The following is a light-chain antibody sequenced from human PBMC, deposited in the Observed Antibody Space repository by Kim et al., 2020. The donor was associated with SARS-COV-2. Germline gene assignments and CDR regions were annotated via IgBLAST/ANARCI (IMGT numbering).Light chain of an antibody. J-gene: IGKJ2*03. V-gene: IGKV3-20*01. CDR3: EQYGSLPYS. CDR2: GAS. Sequence: SPVERPPLARRAMQSAKSRHVVLYPETSVQATRPRIYGASRRDTGTPDRHRGSGSGTDFTLTISRLEPEDFAVYHCEQYGSLPYSFGQGTKLEI. CDR1: QSAKSRH.